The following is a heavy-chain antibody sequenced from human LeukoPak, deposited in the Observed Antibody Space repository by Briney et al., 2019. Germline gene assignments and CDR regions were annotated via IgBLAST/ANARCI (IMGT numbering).Heavy chain of an antibody. Sequence: GASVKVSCKASGSTFTSYYMHWVRQAPGQGLEWMGIINPSGGSTSYAQKFQGRVTMTRGMSTSTVYMELSSLRSEDTAVYYCARDPYSSGYALDYWGQGTLVTVSS. J-gene: IGHJ4*02. CDR3: ARDPYSSGYALDY. CDR1: GSTFTSYY. D-gene: IGHD3-22*01. V-gene: IGHV1-46*01. CDR2: INPSGGST.